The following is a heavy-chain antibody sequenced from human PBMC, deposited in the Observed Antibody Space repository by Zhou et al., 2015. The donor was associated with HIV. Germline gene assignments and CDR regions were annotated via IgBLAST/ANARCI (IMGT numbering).Heavy chain of an antibody. V-gene: IGHV1-69*01. CDR3: ARDRGAARPDWRYFDL. D-gene: IGHD6-6*01. J-gene: IGHJ2*01. Sequence: QVQLVQSGAEVKKPGSSVKVSCKASGGSFSNYAISWVRQAPGQGLEWMGGIIPLFGPANYAKNFQDRVTITADESTSTAYMQLSSLRSEDTAVYYCARDRGAARPDWRYFDLWGRGTLVTVS. CDR2: IIPLFGPA. CDR1: GGSFSNYA.